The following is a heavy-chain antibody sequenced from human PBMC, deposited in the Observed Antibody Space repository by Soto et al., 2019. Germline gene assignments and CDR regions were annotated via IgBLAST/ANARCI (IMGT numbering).Heavy chain of an antibody. J-gene: IGHJ6*02. V-gene: IGHV3-49*04. Sequence: PGGSLRLSCTGSGFTFGDYGMTWVRQALGKWLARVGFIRSKSYGGTTEYAASVKGKLTIARDDFKSIAYLQMNRLSSEYTGVYYCARSQGYSNGWGRGPYHYQGMVVWDPGTTLT. CDR3: ARSQGYSNGWGRGPYHYQGMVV. D-gene: IGHD6-19*01. CDR2: IRSKSYGGTT. CDR1: GFTFGDYG.